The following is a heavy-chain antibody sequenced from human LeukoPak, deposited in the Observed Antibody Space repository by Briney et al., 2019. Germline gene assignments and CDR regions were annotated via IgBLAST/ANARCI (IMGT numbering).Heavy chain of an antibody. V-gene: IGHV1-18*01. D-gene: IGHD2-8*01. CDR3: ARGVDSVDY. J-gene: IGHJ4*02. CDR1: GSTFAGND. CDR2: ISAYNGNT. Sequence: ASVKVSCKASGSTFAGNDVTWVGQAPGQGLEWMGWISAYNGNTNFAQKLQGRVTMTTDTSTSTAYMELRSLTSDDTAVYYCARGVDSVDYWGQGTLVTVS.